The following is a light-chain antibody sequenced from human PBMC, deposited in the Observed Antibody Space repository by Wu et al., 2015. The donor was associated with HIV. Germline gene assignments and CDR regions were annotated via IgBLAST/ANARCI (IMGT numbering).Light chain of an antibody. CDR2: DTS. CDR3: QQYGSSPLT. J-gene: IGKJ5*01. CDR1: QSISGAY. V-gene: IGKV3-20*01. Sequence: EIVLTQSPGTLSLSPGERATLSCRTSQSISGAYFAWYQQKPGQAPRLLIFDTSSRATGISDRFSGSGSGTDFTFTISRLEPEDFAVYYCQQYGSSPLTFGQGTRLEIK.